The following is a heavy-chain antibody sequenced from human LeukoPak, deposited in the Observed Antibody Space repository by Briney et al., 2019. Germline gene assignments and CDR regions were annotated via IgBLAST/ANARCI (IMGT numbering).Heavy chain of an antibody. D-gene: IGHD2-2*01. CDR3: AIYCSISSCQGNWFDP. CDR2: IYTSGST. J-gene: IGHJ5*02. V-gene: IGHV4-61*02. Sequence: SETLSLTCTVSGGSISSGNYYWSWVRQPAGKGLAWIGRIYTSGSTNYNPSLKSRVTIAVDTSKNQFSLKLTSVTAADTAVYYCAIYCSISSCQGNWFDPWGQGTLVTVSS. CDR1: GGSISSGNYY.